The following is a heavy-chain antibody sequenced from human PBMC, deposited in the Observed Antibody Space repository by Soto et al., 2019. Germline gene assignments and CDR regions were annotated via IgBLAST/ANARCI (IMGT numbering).Heavy chain of an antibody. CDR3: ARDSDSSGSTTYYYGMDV. Sequence: EVQLVESGGGLVKPGGSLRLSCAASGFTFSSYSMNWVRQGPGKGLEWVSSISSSSSYIYYADSVKGRFTISRDNAKNSLYLQMNSLRAEDTAVYYCARDSDSSGSTTYYYGMDVWGQGTTVTVSS. V-gene: IGHV3-21*01. CDR2: ISSSSSYI. CDR1: GFTFSSYS. D-gene: IGHD6-19*01. J-gene: IGHJ6*02.